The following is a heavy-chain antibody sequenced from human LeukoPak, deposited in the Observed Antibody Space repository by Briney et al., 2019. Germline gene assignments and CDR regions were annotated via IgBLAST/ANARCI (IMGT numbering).Heavy chain of an antibody. Sequence: PGRSLRLSGAASGFTFGSYAMSWVRQAPGKGLEWVSAISGSGGSTYYADSVKGRFTISRDNSKNTLYLQMNSLRAEDTAVYYCAKDTSGSSEYYWGQGTLVTVSS. V-gene: IGHV3-23*01. D-gene: IGHD6-13*01. CDR2: ISGSGGST. J-gene: IGHJ4*02. CDR1: GFTFGSYA. CDR3: AKDTSGSSEYY.